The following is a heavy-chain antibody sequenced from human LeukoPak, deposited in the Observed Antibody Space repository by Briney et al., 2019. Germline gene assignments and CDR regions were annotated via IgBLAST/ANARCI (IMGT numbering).Heavy chain of an antibody. CDR3: ARGHGPALG. CDR1: GGSISSSSYY. Sequence: SETLSLTCSVSGGSISSSSYYWGWIRQPPGKGLEWIGNIYYSGSTYYNPSLKSRVTISVDTSKNQFSLKLSSVTAADTAVYYCARGHGPALGWGQGTLVTVSS. V-gene: IGHV4-39*07. J-gene: IGHJ4*02. D-gene: IGHD2-2*01. CDR2: IYYSGST.